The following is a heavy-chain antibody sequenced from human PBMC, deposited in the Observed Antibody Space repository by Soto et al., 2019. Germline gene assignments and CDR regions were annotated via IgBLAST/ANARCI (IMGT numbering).Heavy chain of an antibody. J-gene: IGHJ4*02. CDR3: GKDLTSTSRTLEL. V-gene: IGHV3-23*01. D-gene: IGHD2-2*01. CDR1: GFTFSIFP. CDR2: ISDSGGST. Sequence: GESLRIASGDSGFTFSIFPVSWVRPAPGKGLEWVSAISDSGGSTYYADSMKGRFTIWRDNCKNPLYLQMNSLKAEDTAIYYCGKDLTSTSRTLELWGQGTLVTVS.